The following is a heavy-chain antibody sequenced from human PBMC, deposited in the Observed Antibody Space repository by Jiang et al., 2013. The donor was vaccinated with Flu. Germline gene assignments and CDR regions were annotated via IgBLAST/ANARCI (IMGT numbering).Heavy chain of an antibody. V-gene: IGHV4-39*01. Sequence: ISSSSYYWGWIRQPPGRGWSGLEYLLYGSTYXNPSLKSRVTISVDTSKNQFSLKLSSVTAADTAVYYCARHPDPGFRNWFDPWGQGTLVTVSS. J-gene: IGHJ5*02. D-gene: IGHD3-9*01. CDR2: LLYGST. CDR1: ISSSSYY. CDR3: ARHPDPGFRNWFDP.